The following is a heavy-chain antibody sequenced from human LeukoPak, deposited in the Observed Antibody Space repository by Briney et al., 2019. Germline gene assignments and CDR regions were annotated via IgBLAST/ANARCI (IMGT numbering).Heavy chain of an antibody. D-gene: IGHD3-16*01. CDR2: IKKDGSEK. CDR3: ARFISLGA. Sequence: PGGPLRLSCAASGFTFNSYWMSWVRQAPGKGLEWVANIKKDGSEKNYVDSVKGRFTISRDNAKNSLYLQMDSLRAEDTAVYYCARFISLGAWGQGTLVTVSS. V-gene: IGHV3-7*01. J-gene: IGHJ5*02. CDR1: GFTFNSYW.